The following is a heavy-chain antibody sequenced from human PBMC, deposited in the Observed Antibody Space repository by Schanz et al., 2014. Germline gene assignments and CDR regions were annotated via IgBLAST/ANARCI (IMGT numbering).Heavy chain of an antibody. V-gene: IGHV3-48*04. Sequence: EADLVESGGGLIQRGESLRLSCSASGFSFSSYSMNWVRQAPGKGLEWVSYISSSGTTIYYADSVKGRFTISRDNAKNSLYLQMNSLRAEDTAVYYCARANYRRKINFDYWGRGTLVTVSS. D-gene: IGHD3-10*01. CDR3: ARANYRRKINFDY. CDR1: GFSFSSYS. J-gene: IGHJ4*02. CDR2: ISSSGTTI.